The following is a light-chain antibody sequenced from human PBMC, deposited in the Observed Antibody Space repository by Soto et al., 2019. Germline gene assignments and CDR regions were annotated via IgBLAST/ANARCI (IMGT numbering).Light chain of an antibody. CDR2: PAS. V-gene: IGKV1-39*01. Sequence: DIQMTQSPSSLSASVGDRVTIACRASQSFGTYLNWYQQKPGKAPKLQTYPASSLQSDVPSRMRASGSGTDFTLIITRQQPEDFATSYCQQSYSGWTFGQGTRVEMK. J-gene: IGKJ1*01. CDR3: QQSYSGWT. CDR1: QSFGTY.